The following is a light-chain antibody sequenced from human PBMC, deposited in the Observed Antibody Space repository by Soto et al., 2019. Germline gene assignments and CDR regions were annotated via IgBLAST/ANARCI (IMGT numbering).Light chain of an antibody. J-gene: IGKJ1*01. CDR3: QQYNNSPWT. CDR2: GAS. Sequence: EIVMTQSPATLSVSPGERATLSCRASQSVSSNLALYQQKPGQAPRLLIYGASTRATGIPARFSGSGSGTEFTLTISSLQSEYFAVYYCQQYNNSPWTFGQGTKVDI. CDR1: QSVSSN. V-gene: IGKV3-15*01.